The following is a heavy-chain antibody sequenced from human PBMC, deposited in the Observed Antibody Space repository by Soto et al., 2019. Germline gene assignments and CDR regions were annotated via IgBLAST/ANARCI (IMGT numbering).Heavy chain of an antibody. CDR2: INGDGATT. CDR1: GFEFKTYW. J-gene: IGHJ6*02. V-gene: IGHV3-74*01. Sequence: ERQLVESGGNLVQPGGSLRLSCAASGFEFKTYWMHWVRQAPGKGLVWVSHINGDGATTDYADSVRGRFTISRDNAKNTLYLQMNSLRAEDTAIYYSARLYSSRQTARYYYGMDIWGRGTTVTVS. CDR3: ARLYSSRQTARYYYGMDI. D-gene: IGHD6-13*01.